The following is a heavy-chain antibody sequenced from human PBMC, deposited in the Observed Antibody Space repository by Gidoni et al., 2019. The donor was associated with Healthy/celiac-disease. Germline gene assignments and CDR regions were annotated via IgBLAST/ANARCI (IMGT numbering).Heavy chain of an antibody. CDR2: ISAYNGNT. V-gene: IGHV1-18*01. Sequence: LEWMGWISAYNGNTNYAQKLQGRVTMTTDTSTSTAYMELRSLRSDDTAVYYCARDLGGGVGATPGEAWPEIIDYWGQGTLVTVSS. J-gene: IGHJ4*02. CDR3: ARDLGGGVGATPGEAWPEIIDY. D-gene: IGHD1-26*01.